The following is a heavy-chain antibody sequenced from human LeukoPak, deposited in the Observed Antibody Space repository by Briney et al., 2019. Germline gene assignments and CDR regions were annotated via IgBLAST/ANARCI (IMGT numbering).Heavy chain of an antibody. J-gene: IGHJ3*02. CDR2: IIPIFGTA. CDR3: ARDDLSPQGAFDI. Sequence: SVKVSCKASGYTFTSYGISWVRQAPGQGLEWMGGIIPIFGTANYAQKFQGRVTITTDESTSTAYMELSSLRSEDTAVYYCARDDLSPQGAFDIWGQGTMVTVSS. D-gene: IGHD5/OR15-5a*01. V-gene: IGHV1-69*05. CDR1: GYTFTSYG.